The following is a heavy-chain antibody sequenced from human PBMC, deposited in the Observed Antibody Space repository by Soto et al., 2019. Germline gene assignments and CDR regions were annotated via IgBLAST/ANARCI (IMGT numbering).Heavy chain of an antibody. CDR3: ARAPQGLMGTDFDF. D-gene: IGHD1-1*01. J-gene: IGHJ4*02. CDR1: GYNFRGYY. CDR2: IDPNSGDT. Sequence: QAQLVQSGADVRKPGTPVKVSCKTSGYNFRGYYVHWLRQAPGHGLQWLGRIDPNSGDTEYAQTLQGRLAMTRDTSIALVYRDLGSLTADDTAVYYGARAPQGLMGTDFDFWGQGTPVVVSS. V-gene: IGHV1-2*06.